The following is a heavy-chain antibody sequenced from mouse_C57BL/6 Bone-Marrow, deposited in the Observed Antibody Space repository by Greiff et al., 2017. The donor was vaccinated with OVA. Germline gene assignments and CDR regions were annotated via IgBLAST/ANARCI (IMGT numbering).Heavy chain of an antibody. CDR1: GFNIKDDY. Sequence: EVQLVESGAELVRPGASVKLSCTASGFNIKDDYMHWVKERPEQGLEWIGWIDPENGDTEYASKFQGKATITADTSSKTVYLHHSSLTSEDTAVYYCTTYRYWGQGTTLTVSS. CDR2: IDPENGDT. V-gene: IGHV14-4*01. CDR3: TTYRY. J-gene: IGHJ2*01.